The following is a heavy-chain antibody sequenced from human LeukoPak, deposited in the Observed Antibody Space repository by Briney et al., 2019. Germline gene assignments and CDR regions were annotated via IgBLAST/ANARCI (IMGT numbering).Heavy chain of an antibody. CDR3: ARVGEYCSSTSCYYVDY. V-gene: IGHV4-34*01. CDR1: GFTFSSYA. Sequence: PGGSLRLSCAASGFTFSSYAMSWIRQPPGKGLEWIGEINHSGSTNYNPSLKSRVTISVDTSKNQFSLKLSSVTAADTAVYYCARVGEYCSSTSCYYVDYWGQGTLVTVSS. CDR2: INHSGST. J-gene: IGHJ4*02. D-gene: IGHD2-2*01.